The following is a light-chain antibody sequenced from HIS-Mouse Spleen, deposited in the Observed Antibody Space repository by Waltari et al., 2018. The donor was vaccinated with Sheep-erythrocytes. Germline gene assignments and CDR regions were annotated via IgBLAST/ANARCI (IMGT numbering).Light chain of an antibody. CDR2: EGS. CDR1: SSDVGSSNL. Sequence: QSALTQPASVSGSPGQSITISCTGTSSDVGSSNLVPWYQQHPGKAPKLMIYEGSKRPSGVSNRFSGSKSGNTASLTISGLQAEDEADYYCCSYAGSSTPWVFGGGTKLTVL. J-gene: IGLJ3*02. CDR3: CSYAGSSTPWV. V-gene: IGLV2-23*01.